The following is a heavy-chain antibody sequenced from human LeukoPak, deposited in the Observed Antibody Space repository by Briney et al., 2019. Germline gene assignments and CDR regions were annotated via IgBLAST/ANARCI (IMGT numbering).Heavy chain of an antibody. CDR3: ARAPSVPGVWFDP. CDR2: IYYSGST. V-gene: IGHV4-31*03. J-gene: IGHJ5*02. D-gene: IGHD4-17*01. Sequence: SQTLSLTCTVSGGSISSGGYYWSWIRQHPGKGLEWIGYIYYSGSTYYNPSLKSRVTISVDTSKNQFSLKLSSVTAADTAVYYCARAPSVPGVWFDPWGQGTLVTVSS. CDR1: GGSISSGGYY.